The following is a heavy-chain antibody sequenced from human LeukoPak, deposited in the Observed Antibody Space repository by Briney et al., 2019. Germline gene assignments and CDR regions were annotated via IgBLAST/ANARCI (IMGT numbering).Heavy chain of an antibody. CDR1: GYTFTGFY. CDR3: ARQLDSDY. J-gene: IGHJ4*02. V-gene: IGHV1-2*02. CDR2: INTNSGGT. Sequence: ASVKVSCKASGYTFTGFYIHWVRQAPGQGLEWMGWINTNSGGTNYAEKFQGRVTMTRDTSITTAYMELSGLTSDDTAVYYCARQLDSDYWGQGTLVTVSS. D-gene: IGHD1-1*01.